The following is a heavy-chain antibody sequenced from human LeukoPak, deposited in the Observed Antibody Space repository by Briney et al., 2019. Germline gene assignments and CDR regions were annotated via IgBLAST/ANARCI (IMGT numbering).Heavy chain of an antibody. J-gene: IGHJ4*02. CDR3: ARDRDYGSGYFDY. V-gene: IGHV1-69*13. D-gene: IGHD3-10*01. Sequence: GASVKVSCKASGGTFSSYAISWVRQAPGQGLEWMGGIIPIFGTANYVQKFQGRVTITADESTSTAYMELSSLRSEDTAVYYCARDRDYGSGYFDYWGQGTLVTVSS. CDR1: GGTFSSYA. CDR2: IIPIFGTA.